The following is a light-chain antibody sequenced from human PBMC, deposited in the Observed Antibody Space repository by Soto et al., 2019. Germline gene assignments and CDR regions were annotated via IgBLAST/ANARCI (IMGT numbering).Light chain of an antibody. J-gene: IGKJ1*01. Sequence: VTTQSSFTLSVSPGDTATLSCRASQRVSSHLAWYQQKPGQAPRLLIYAASTRATGIPVRFSGSGSETEFTLTIRSLQSEDSALYYCHQYNNWPWTFGQGTKV. CDR1: QRVSSH. V-gene: IGKV3-15*01. CDR3: HQYNNWPWT. CDR2: AAS.